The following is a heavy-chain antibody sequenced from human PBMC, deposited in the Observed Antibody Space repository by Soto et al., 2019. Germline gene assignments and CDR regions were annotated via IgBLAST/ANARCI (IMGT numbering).Heavy chain of an antibody. D-gene: IGHD1-20*01. J-gene: IGHJ5*02. Sequence: EVKLVESGGVLVQPGGSLRLSCVASGFTFDDYWMNWVRQAPGKGLEWVAIINKDGSERYYIDSVKGRFTISRDNSKNSLFLQMESLRAEDTALYYCARDGHNTNDVDHWGQGTLVTVSS. V-gene: IGHV3-7*01. CDR1: GFTFDDYW. CDR3: ARDGHNTNDVDH. CDR2: INKDGSER.